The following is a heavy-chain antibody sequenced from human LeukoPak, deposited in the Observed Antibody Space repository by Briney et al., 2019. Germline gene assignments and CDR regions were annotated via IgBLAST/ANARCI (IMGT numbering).Heavy chain of an antibody. CDR2: ISYDGSNK. V-gene: IGHV3-30*03. Sequence: GGSLRLSCAASGFTFSSYGMHWVRQAPGKGLEWVAVISYDGSNKYYADSVKGRFTISRDNAKNSLYLQMNSLRAEDTAVYYCARGGGYSYGSFDYWGQGTLVTVSS. CDR3: ARGGGYSYGSFDY. D-gene: IGHD5-18*01. CDR1: GFTFSSYG. J-gene: IGHJ4*02.